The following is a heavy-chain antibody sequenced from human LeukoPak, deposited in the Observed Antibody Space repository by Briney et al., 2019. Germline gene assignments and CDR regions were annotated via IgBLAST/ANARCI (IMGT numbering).Heavy chain of an antibody. V-gene: IGHV1-18*01. J-gene: IGHJ4*02. CDR1: GYIFTNYG. CDR2: INTNNGNT. D-gene: IGHD6-13*01. CDR3: ARGPIAAAGDY. Sequence: ASVTVSCKASGYIFTNYGITWVRQAPGQGLEWMGWINTNNGNTNYAQKFQGRVTMTTDTSTTTGYMELRSLRSDDTAVYYCARGPIAAAGDYWGQGTLVTVSS.